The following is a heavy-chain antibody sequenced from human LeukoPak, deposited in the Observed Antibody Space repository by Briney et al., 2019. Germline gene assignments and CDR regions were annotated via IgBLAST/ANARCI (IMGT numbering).Heavy chain of an antibody. V-gene: IGHV3-21*01. CDR3: ARERGGYGDYVLGDFDY. Sequence: GGSLRLSCAASGFTFSSYSMNWVRQAPGKGLEWVSSISSSSSYIYYADTVKGRFTISRDNAKNSLYLQMNSLRAEDTAVYYCARERGGYGDYVLGDFDYWGQGTLVTVSS. D-gene: IGHD4-17*01. CDR2: ISSSSSYI. J-gene: IGHJ4*02. CDR1: GFTFSSYS.